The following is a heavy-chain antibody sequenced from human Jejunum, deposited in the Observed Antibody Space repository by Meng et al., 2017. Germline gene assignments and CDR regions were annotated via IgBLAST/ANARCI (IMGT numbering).Heavy chain of an antibody. J-gene: IGHJ6*02. CDR1: GFTFSDYY. CDR2: INWNGGST. V-gene: IGHV3-20*04. D-gene: IGHD2-21*02. CDR3: ARDRRERFVVVTDIKDYYYGLDV. Sequence: GESLKISCAASGFTFSDYYTSWVRQAPGKGLEWVSGINWNGGSTGYADSVKGRFTLSRDNAKNSLYLQMNSLRAEDTAVYYCARDRRERFVVVTDIKDYYYGLDVWGQGTTVTVSS.